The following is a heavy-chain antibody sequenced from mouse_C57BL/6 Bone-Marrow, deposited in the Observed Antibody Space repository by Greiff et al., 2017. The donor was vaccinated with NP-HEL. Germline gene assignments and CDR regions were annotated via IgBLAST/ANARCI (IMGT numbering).Heavy chain of an antibody. D-gene: IGHD3-2*02. J-gene: IGHJ3*01. CDR2: IYPGSGST. Sequence: QVQLKQPGAELVKPGASVEMSCKASGYTFTSYWITWVKQRPGQGLEWIGDIYPGSGSTNYNEKFKSKATLTVDTSSSTAYMQLSSLTSEDSAVYYCARTQLRLPRPSFAYWGQGTLVTVSA. CDR3: ARTQLRLPRPSFAY. V-gene: IGHV1-55*01. CDR1: GYTFTSYW.